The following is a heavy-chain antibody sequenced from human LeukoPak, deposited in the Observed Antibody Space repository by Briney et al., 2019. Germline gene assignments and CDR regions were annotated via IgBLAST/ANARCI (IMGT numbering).Heavy chain of an antibody. CDR2: INPNSGGT. CDR3: AKKGGPVGWFDP. CDR1: GYTFTGYY. D-gene: IGHD4-23*01. Sequence: ASVKVSCKASGYTFTGYYMHWVRQALGQGLEWMGWINPNSGGTNYAQKFQGRVTMTRDTSISTAYMELSRLRSDDTAVYYCAKKGGPVGWFDPWGQGTLVTVSS. V-gene: IGHV1-2*02. J-gene: IGHJ5*02.